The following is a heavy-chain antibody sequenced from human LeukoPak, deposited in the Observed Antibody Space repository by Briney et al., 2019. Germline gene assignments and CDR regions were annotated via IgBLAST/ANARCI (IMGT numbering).Heavy chain of an antibody. CDR2: IKQDGYEK. Sequence: AGGSLRLSCATSGFTFTGSWMSWVRQTPEKGLEWVANIKQDGYEKYYVDSVKGRFTISRDNAKNSLYLQMNSLRADDTAIYYCARDKIVGPTTLDYWGQGTLVTVSS. V-gene: IGHV3-7*01. CDR1: GFTFTGSW. J-gene: IGHJ4*02. CDR3: ARDKIVGPTTLDY. D-gene: IGHD1-26*01.